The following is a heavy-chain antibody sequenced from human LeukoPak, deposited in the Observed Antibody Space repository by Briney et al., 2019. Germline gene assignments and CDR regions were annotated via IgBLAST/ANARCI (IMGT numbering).Heavy chain of an antibody. D-gene: IGHD3-10*01. CDR1: GFTFSSYS. CDR3: ARDRPYGSGSYIDY. V-gene: IGHV3-21*01. Sequence: GGSLRLPCAASGFTFSSYSMNWVRQAPGKGLEWVSSISSSSSYIYYADSVKGRFTISRDNAKNSLYLQMNSLRAEDTAVYYCARDRPYGSGSYIDYWGQGTLVTVSS. J-gene: IGHJ4*02. CDR2: ISSSSSYI.